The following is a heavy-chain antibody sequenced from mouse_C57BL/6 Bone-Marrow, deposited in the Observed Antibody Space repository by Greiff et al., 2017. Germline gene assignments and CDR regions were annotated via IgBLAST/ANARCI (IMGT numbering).Heavy chain of an antibody. CDR2: ISDGGSYT. V-gene: IGHV5-4*03. J-gene: IGHJ3*01. D-gene: IGHD2-3*01. CDR3: ARSMMVTAD. Sequence: EVKVEESGGGLVKPGGSLKLSCAASGFTFSSYAMSWVRQTPEKRLEWVATISDGGSYTYYPDNVKGRFTISRDNAKNNLYLQMSHLKSEDTTMYYCARSMMVTADWGQGTLVTVSA. CDR1: GFTFSSYA.